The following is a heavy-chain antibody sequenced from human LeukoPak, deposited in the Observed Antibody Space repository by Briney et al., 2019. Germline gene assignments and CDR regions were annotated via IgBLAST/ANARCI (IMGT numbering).Heavy chain of an antibody. CDR1: GGSFSGYY. D-gene: IGHD5-18*01. V-gene: IGHV4-34*01. CDR2: INHSGST. J-gene: IGHJ4*02. Sequence: PSETLSLTCAVYGGSFSGYYWSWIRQPPGKGLEWIGEINHSGSTNYNPSLKSRVTISVDTSKNQFSLKLSSVTAADTAVYYCARVSVYSYVRGRLDFDYWGQGTLVTVSS. CDR3: ARVSVYSYVRGRLDFDY.